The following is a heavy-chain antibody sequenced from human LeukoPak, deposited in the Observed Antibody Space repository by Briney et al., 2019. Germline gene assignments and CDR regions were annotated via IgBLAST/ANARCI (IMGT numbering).Heavy chain of an antibody. J-gene: IGHJ4*02. D-gene: IGHD3-22*01. V-gene: IGHV1-2*02. CDR1: GYTFTVYY. Sequence: ASVKVSSTASGYTFTVYYMHWVRQAPGQGLEWLGWINPNSGGTNYAQKFQGRVTMTRYTSISTAYMELSRLRSDDTAVYYCARGAVDSSGYYLFDYWGQGTLVTVSS. CDR3: ARGAVDSSGYYLFDY. CDR2: INPNSGGT.